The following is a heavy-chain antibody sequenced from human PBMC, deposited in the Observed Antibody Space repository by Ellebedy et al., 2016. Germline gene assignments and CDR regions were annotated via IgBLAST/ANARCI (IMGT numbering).Heavy chain of an antibody. J-gene: IGHJ4*02. Sequence: SETLSLXCTVSGGSISSGGYYWSWIRQHPGKGLEWIGYIYYSGSTYYNPSLKSRVTISVDTSKNQFSLKLSSVTAADTAVYYCARSICSTSCPEVFDYWGQGTLVTVSS. CDR2: IYYSGST. V-gene: IGHV4-31*03. CDR3: ARSICSTSCPEVFDY. D-gene: IGHD2-2*01. CDR1: GGSISSGGYY.